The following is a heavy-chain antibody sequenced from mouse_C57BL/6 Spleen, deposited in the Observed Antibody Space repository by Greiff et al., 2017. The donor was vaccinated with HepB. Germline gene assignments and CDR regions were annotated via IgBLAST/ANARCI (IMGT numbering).Heavy chain of an antibody. Sequence: VQLKQSGPVLVKPGASVKMSCKASGYTFTDYYMNWVKQSHGKSLEWIGVINPYNGGTSYNQKFKGKATLTVDKSSSTAYMELNSLTSEDSAVYYCARAVAGYYFDYWGQGTTLTVSS. J-gene: IGHJ2*01. CDR1: GYTFTDYY. V-gene: IGHV1-19*01. CDR3: ARAVAGYYFDY. CDR2: INPYNGGT. D-gene: IGHD1-1*01.